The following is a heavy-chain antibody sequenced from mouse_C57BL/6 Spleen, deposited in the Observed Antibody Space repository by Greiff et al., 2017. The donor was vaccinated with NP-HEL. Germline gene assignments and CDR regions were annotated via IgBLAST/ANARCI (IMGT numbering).Heavy chain of an antibody. V-gene: IGHV1-74*01. Sequence: VQLQQPGAELVKPGASVKVSCKASGYTFTSYWMHWVKQRPGQGLEWIGRIHPSDSDTNYNQKFKGKATLTVDKSSSTAYMQLSSLTSEDSAVYYCANVRYDYHFDYWGQGTTLTVSS. CDR2: IHPSDSDT. CDR1: GYTFTSYW. CDR3: ANVRYDYHFDY. J-gene: IGHJ2*01. D-gene: IGHD2-4*01.